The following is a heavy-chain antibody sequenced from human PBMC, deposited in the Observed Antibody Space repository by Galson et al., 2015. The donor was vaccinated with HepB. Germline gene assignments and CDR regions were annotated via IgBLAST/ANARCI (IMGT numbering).Heavy chain of an antibody. CDR2: IIPIFGTA. D-gene: IGHD5-18*01. V-gene: IGHV1-69*13. CDR1: GGTFSSYA. J-gene: IGHJ5*02. Sequence: SVKVSCKASGGTFSSYAISWVRQAPGQGLEWMGGIIPIFGTANYAQKFQGRVTITADESTSTAYMELSSLRSEDTAVYYCARDLRGYSYGYMAPSAGLSWGQGTLVTVSS. CDR3: ARDLRGYSYGYMAPSAGLS.